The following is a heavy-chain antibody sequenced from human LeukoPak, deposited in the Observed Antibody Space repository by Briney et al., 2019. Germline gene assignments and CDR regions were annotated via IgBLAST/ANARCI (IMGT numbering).Heavy chain of an antibody. CDR1: GASISSYY. Sequence: SETLSLTCTVSGASISSYYWSWIRQPPGKGLEWIGYIYYSGSANYNPSLKSRVTISVDTSKNQFSLKLSSVTSADTSVYYCARVDSNNWYDSRGYFDYWSQGTPVTVSS. V-gene: IGHV4-59*01. CDR3: ARVDSNNWYDSRGYFDY. J-gene: IGHJ4*02. CDR2: IYYSGSA. D-gene: IGHD3-3*01.